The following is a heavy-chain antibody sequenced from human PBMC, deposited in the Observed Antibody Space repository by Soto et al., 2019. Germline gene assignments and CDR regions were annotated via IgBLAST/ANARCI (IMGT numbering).Heavy chain of an antibody. Sequence: QVQLQESGPGLVKPSETLSLTCSVSGGSISFYNWNWIRQSPGKGLEWIGYIYHSGRTNYNPSLKSRVTISVDTSKNQVSRQLSSVTAADTAVYYCAKGDSTTHGDSFDIWGQGTMVTVSP. CDR1: GGSISFYN. J-gene: IGHJ3*02. CDR2: IYHSGRT. CDR3: AKGDSTTHGDSFDI. D-gene: IGHD6-13*01. V-gene: IGHV4-59*01.